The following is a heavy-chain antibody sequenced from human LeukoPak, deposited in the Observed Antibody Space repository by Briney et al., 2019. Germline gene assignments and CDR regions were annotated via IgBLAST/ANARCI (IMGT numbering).Heavy chain of an antibody. J-gene: IGHJ6*04. CDR1: GGSISSGSYY. CDR3: AREEGYCSSTSCYVMDV. D-gene: IGHD2-2*01. Sequence: PSETLSLTCTVSGGSISSGSYYWSWIRQPAGKGLEWIRRIYTSGSTNHNPSLKSRVTISVDTSKNQFSLKLSSVTAADTAVYYCAREEGYCSSTSCYVMDVWGKGTTVTISS. CDR2: IYTSGST. V-gene: IGHV4-61*02.